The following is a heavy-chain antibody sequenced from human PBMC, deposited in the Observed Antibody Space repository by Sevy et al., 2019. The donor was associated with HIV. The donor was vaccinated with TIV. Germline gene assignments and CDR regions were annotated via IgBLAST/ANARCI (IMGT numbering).Heavy chain of an antibody. Sequence: GGSLRLSCVASGFTFRNYGMNWVRRTPGKGLECIAYINKNGDTIFYADSVEGRFTISRDNARNSLYLQMNSLRDDDTATYYCTRDLGYCVAIACYEDFDRWGQGTRVTVSS. CDR3: TRDLGYCVAIACYEDFDR. CDR2: INKNGDTI. J-gene: IGHJ4*02. CDR1: GFTFRNYG. V-gene: IGHV3-48*02. D-gene: IGHD2-2*01.